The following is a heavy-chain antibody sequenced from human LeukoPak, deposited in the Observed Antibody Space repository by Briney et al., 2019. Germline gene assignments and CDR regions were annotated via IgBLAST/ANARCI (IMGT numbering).Heavy chain of an antibody. V-gene: IGHV4-59*08. J-gene: IGHJ4*02. CDR1: GGSISGYY. CDR2: MYETGHT. CDR3: ARHPFATPFDY. D-gene: IGHD2-15*01. Sequence: SETLSLTCSVSGGSISGYYWSWIRQPPGQGLEWIGYMYETGHTMYNPSLKSRATMSLDTSKNHFSLRLTFVTAADTAVYYCARHPFATPFDYWGPGTLVTVSS.